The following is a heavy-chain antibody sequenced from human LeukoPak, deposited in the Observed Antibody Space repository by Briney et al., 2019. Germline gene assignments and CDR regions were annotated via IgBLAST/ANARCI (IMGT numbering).Heavy chain of an antibody. CDR1: GFTVSSNY. J-gene: IGHJ4*02. D-gene: IGHD3-22*01. CDR2: IYSGGST. V-gene: IGHV3-53*01. Sequence: GGSLRLSCAASGFTVSSNYMSWVRQAPGKGLEWVSVIYSGGSTYYADSVKGRFTISRDNSKNTLYLQMNSLGAEDTAVYYCARARYYDSSGYYYWGQGTLVTVSS. CDR3: ARARYYDSSGYYY.